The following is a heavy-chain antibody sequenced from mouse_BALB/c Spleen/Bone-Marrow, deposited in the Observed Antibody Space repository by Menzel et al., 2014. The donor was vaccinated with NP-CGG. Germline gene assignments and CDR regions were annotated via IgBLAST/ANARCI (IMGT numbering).Heavy chain of an antibody. Sequence: LVESGAELVRPGSSVKISCKASGYAFXSXWXNWVXQRPXXGXXWXXXIYPGDGDTNYSGKFKGKATLTADESSSTAYMQLSSLTSEDSAVYFCAFGNYDFDYWGQGTTLTVSS. CDR1: GYAFXSXW. CDR3: AFGNYDFDY. V-gene: IGHV1-80*01. D-gene: IGHD2-1*01. J-gene: IGHJ2*01. CDR2: IYPGDGDT.